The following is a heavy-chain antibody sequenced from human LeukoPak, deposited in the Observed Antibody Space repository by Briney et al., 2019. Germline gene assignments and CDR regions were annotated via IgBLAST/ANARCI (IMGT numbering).Heavy chain of an antibody. CDR1: GFTVSSNY. CDR2: IYSGGST. V-gene: IGHV3-53*01. J-gene: IGHJ3*02. CDR3: ARSWQNAFDI. Sequence: GGSLRLSCAASGFTVSSNYMNWVRQAPGKGLEWVSVIYSGGSTFYADSVKGRSTISRDNSKNTLYLQMNSLRVEDTAVYYCARSWQNAFDIWGQGTMVTVSS.